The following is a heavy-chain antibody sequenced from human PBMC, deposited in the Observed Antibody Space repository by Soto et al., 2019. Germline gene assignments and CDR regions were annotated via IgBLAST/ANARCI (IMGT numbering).Heavy chain of an antibody. CDR2: ISFDGTKK. Sequence: SLRLSCAASGFTFNIYALHWVRQAPGKGLEWVAVISFDGTKKYYSDSVKGRFTISRDNLKNTLYLQMNNLRVEDAALYFCAREDDYGYRYINYGLDVWGQRTTVTVSS. D-gene: IGHD4-17*01. V-gene: IGHV3-30-3*01. CDR1: GFTFNIYA. J-gene: IGHJ6*02. CDR3: AREDDYGYRYINYGLDV.